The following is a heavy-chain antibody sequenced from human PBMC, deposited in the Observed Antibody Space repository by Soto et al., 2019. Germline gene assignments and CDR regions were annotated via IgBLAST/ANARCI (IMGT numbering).Heavy chain of an antibody. CDR1: GGSISSYY. Sequence: QVQLQESGPGLVKPSETLSLTCTVSGGSISSYYWSWIRQPPGKGLEWIGYIYYTGSTHYNPSLKSRVTISVDTSKNQFSLRLSSVTAADTAVYYCARHGLRLNYGMVVWGQGTTVTVSS. CDR2: IYYTGST. V-gene: IGHV4-59*08. J-gene: IGHJ6*02. D-gene: IGHD2-21*02. CDR3: ARHGLRLNYGMVV.